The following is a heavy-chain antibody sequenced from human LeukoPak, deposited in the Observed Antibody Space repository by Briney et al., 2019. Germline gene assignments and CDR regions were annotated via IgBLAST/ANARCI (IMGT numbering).Heavy chain of an antibody. CDR3: TXAYYYDSSGYYSDYYYYMDV. CDR1: GFTFSNAW. Sequence: PGGSLRLSCAASGFTFSNAWMSWVRQAPGKGLEWVGRIKSKTDGGTTDYAAPVKGRFTISRDDSKNTLYLQMNSLKTEDTAVYXCTXAYYYDSSGYYSDYYYYMDVWGKGTTVTISS. D-gene: IGHD3-22*01. V-gene: IGHV3-15*01. J-gene: IGHJ6*03. CDR2: IKSKTDGGTT.